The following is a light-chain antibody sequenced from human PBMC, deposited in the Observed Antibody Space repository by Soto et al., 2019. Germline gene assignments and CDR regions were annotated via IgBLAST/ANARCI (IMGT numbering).Light chain of an antibody. Sequence: QSVLTQPPSASGAPGQTVTISCSGSSSNIGKNYVYWYQQLPGMAPKLLMYWNSQRPSGVPDRFSGSKSATSASLAIRGLRSEDEADYYCAAWDDTLNAWVFGGGTKVTVL. CDR2: WNS. CDR1: SSNIGKNY. CDR3: AAWDDTLNAWV. J-gene: IGLJ3*02. V-gene: IGLV1-47*01.